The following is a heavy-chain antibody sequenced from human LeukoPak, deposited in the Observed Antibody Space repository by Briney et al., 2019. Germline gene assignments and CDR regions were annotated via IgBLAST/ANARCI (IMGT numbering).Heavy chain of an antibody. CDR3: AKDQHKSHNAFDI. CDR2: IWYDGSDK. J-gene: IGHJ3*02. V-gene: IGHV3-33*06. CDR1: GFSFSSSG. Sequence: GGSLRLSCAASGFSFSSSGMHWVRQAPGKGLERVAVIWYDGSDKDYADSVKGRFIISRDNSKNTLYLQMNSLRAEDTAVYYCAKDQHKSHNAFDIWGQGTMVTVSS.